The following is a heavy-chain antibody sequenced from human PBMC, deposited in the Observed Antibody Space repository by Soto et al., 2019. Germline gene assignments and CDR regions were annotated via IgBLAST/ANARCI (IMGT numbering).Heavy chain of an antibody. CDR3: ARGVPNCSSSSCYFDS. CDR1: GFSFSSHW. CDR2: ISGDGRTT. Sequence: PVGSLRLSCAASGFSFSSHWMNWVRQAPGKGLVWVSRISGDGRTTSHADSVKGRFTISRDNAKNTLYLQVNSLRVEDTAVYYCARGVPNCSSSSCYFDSWGQGILVTVSS. J-gene: IGHJ4*02. D-gene: IGHD2-2*01. V-gene: IGHV3-74*01.